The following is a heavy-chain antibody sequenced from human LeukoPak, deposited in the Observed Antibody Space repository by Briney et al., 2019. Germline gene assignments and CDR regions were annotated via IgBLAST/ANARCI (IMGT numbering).Heavy chain of an antibody. CDR1: GGSISTCY. CDR3: ARVPLGYCSGGSCYPFDY. D-gene: IGHD2-15*01. CDR2: IYYSGST. V-gene: IGHV4-59*01. J-gene: IGHJ4*02. Sequence: SETLSLTCTVSGGSISTCYWSWIRQPPGKGLEWIGYIYYSGSTNYNPSLKSRVTISVDTSKNQFSLKLSSVTAADTAVYYCARVPLGYCSGGSCYPFDYWGQGTLVTVSS.